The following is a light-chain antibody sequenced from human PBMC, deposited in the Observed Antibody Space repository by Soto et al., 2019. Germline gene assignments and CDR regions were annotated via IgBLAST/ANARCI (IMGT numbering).Light chain of an antibody. J-gene: IGKJ2*01. CDR2: AAS. CDR1: QCISND. V-gene: IGKV1-27*01. Sequence: IQMTQSPSSLSASVGDRVTITCRASQCISNDVAWYQQKPGKVPKLLIYAASTLQSGVPSRFSGSGAGTDFTLTISSLQPEDVATDFFQKYNNAPPYTFGQGTKLEIK. CDR3: QKYNNAPPYT.